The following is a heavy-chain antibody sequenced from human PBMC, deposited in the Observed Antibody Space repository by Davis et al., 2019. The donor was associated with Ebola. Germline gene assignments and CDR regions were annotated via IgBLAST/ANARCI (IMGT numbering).Heavy chain of an antibody. V-gene: IGHV3-21*01. Sequence: PGGSLRLSCAASGFTFSSYGMHWVHQAPGKGLEWVSSISSDSDYIYYADSAKGRFTISRDNAKNSLYLQMNSLRAEDTAVYYCAKNRQTTVTTSCFDPWGQGALVTVSS. CDR1: GFTFSSYG. D-gene: IGHD4-17*01. CDR2: ISSDSDYI. J-gene: IGHJ5*02. CDR3: AKNRQTTVTTSCFDP.